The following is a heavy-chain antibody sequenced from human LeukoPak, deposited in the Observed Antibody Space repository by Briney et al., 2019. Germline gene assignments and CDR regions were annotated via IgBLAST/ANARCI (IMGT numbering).Heavy chain of an antibody. CDR3: ATTQTFDY. CDR2: IKQDGSEK. CDR1: GFTFSNYW. V-gene: IGHV3-7*03. J-gene: IGHJ4*02. D-gene: IGHD2-15*01. Sequence: GGSLRLSCIASGFTFSNYWMSWVRQAPGKGLEWVANIKQDGSEKYYMDSVKGRFSISRDNAKNSLNLQMYNLRAEDTAVYCATTQTFDYWGQGTLVTVSS.